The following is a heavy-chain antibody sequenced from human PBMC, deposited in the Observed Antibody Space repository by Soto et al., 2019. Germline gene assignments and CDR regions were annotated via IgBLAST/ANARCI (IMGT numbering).Heavy chain of an antibody. CDR1: GFTFSSYS. CDR3: AKDFERSAFDH. Sequence: GGSLRLSCAASGFTFSSYSMNWVRQAPGKGLEWVAMISDGGGNVYYADAVKGRFTVSRDNYRDFVYLEISSLTGDDAAVYYCAKDFERSAFDHWGQGTPVTVSS. CDR2: ISDGGGNV. J-gene: IGHJ4*02. D-gene: IGHD3-3*01. V-gene: IGHV3-21*04.